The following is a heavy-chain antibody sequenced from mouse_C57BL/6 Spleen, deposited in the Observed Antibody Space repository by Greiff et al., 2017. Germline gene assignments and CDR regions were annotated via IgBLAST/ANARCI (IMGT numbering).Heavy chain of an antibody. V-gene: IGHV1-80*01. D-gene: IGHD1-1*01. CDR2: IYPGDGDT. CDR1: GYAFSSYW. Sequence: VQLQQSGAELVKPGASVKISCKASGYAFSSYWMNWVKQRPGKGLEWIGQIYPGDGDTNYNGKFKGKATVTADKSSSTAYMQLSSLTSEDSAVYFCARYPYYYGSSYVAWFAYWGQGTLVTVSA. CDR3: ARYPYYYGSSYVAWFAY. J-gene: IGHJ3*01.